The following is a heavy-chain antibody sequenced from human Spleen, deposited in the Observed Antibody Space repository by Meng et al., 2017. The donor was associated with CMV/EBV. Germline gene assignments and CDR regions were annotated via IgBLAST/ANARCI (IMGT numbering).Heavy chain of an antibody. V-gene: IGHV4-59*01. J-gene: IGHJ4*02. CDR2: IYYSGST. CDR3: ATTPTYYDILTGYYFDN. D-gene: IGHD3-9*01. CDR1: GGSISSYY. Sequence: SETLSLTCTVSGGSISSYYWSWIRQPPGKGLEWIGYIYYSGSTNYNPSLKSRVTISVDTSKNQFSLKLSSVTAADTAVYYCATTPTYYDILTGYYFDNWGQGTLVTVSS.